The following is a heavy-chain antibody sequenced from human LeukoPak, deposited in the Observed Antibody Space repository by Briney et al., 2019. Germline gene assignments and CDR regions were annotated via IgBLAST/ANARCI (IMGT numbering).Heavy chain of an antibody. CDR3: VSTGYYYDSSGFGEYFQH. D-gene: IGHD3-22*01. J-gene: IGHJ1*01. V-gene: IGHV3-21*01. CDR1: GFTFSSYS. CDR2: ISSSSSYI. Sequence: GGSLRLSCAASGFTFSSYSMNWVRQAPGKGLEWVSSISSSSSYIYYADSVKGRFTISSDNAKNSLYLQMNSLRAEDTAVYYCVSTGYYYDSSGFGEYFQHWGQGTLVTVSS.